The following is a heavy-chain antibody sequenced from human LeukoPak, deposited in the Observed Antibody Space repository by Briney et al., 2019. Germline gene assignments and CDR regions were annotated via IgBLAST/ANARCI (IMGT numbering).Heavy chain of an antibody. CDR2: ISSSTSTI. V-gene: IGHV3-48*03. J-gene: IGHJ5*02. CDR3: ARESGITMLRGAHTP. Sequence: SGGSLRLSCAASGFTFSSYEMNWVRQAPGKGLEWVSYISSSTSTIYYADSVKGRFTISRDNAKNSLYLQMNSLRAEDTAVYYCARESGITMLRGAHTPWGQGILVTVSS. D-gene: IGHD3-10*01. CDR1: GFTFSSYE.